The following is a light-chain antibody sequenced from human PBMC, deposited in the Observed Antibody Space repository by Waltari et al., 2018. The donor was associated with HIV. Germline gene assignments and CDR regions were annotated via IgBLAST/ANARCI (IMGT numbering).Light chain of an antibody. V-gene: IGLV2-11*01. Sequence: QSALTQPRSVSGSPGQSVTISCSGTSSDVGGYNYVSWYQQHPGKAPKLMIYDFTERPSGVPDRCSGSKSGNTASLTISGLQADDEADYYCCSYAGRYTWVFGGGTELTVL. CDR1: SSDVGGYNY. J-gene: IGLJ3*02. CDR2: DFT. CDR3: CSYAGRYTWV.